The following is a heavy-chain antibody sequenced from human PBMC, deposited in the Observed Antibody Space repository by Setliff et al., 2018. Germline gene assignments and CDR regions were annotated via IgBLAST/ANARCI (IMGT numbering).Heavy chain of an antibody. Sequence: GGSLRLSCAASGFIFSNYAMSWVRQAPGKGLEWVCGMSGSGRYTHHADSVKGRFTISRANSQNTLFLQMNSLRVEDTAVYFCVKGSSDSRPYYFDYWGQGMLVTVSS. CDR2: MSGSGRYT. D-gene: IGHD2-2*01. CDR3: VKGSSDSRPYYFDY. CDR1: GFIFSNYA. V-gene: IGHV3-23*01. J-gene: IGHJ4*02.